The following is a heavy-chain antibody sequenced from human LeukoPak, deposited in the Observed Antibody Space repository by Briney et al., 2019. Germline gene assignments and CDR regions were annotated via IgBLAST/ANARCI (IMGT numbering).Heavy chain of an antibody. CDR2: ISGRSESK. D-gene: IGHD3-10*01. Sequence: GGSLRLSCAASGFTFSTYSMNWVRQAPGKGLEWVSYISGRSESKSYADSVKGRFTISRDNAKNSLYLQMNSLRVEDTAVYYCASSMVRGFFFYYMDVWGKGTTVTISS. CDR3: ASSMVRGFFFYYMDV. V-gene: IGHV3-48*01. J-gene: IGHJ6*03. CDR1: GFTFSTYS.